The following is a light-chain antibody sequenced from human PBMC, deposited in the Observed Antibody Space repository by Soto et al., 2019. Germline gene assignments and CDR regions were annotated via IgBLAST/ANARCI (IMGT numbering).Light chain of an antibody. Sequence: DIQMTQSPSTLSASVGDRVTITCRASQSISSWLAWYQQKPGKAPKLLIYKASSLESGVPSRFSGSGSGTEFTFTISSLQPDDFATYYCQQYNSYPLTFVGGTKVEIK. CDR1: QSISSW. V-gene: IGKV1-5*03. CDR2: KAS. CDR3: QQYNSYPLT. J-gene: IGKJ4*01.